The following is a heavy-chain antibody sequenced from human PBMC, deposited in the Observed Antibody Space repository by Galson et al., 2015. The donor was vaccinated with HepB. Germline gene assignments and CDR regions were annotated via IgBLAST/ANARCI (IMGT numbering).Heavy chain of an antibody. J-gene: IGHJ4*02. CDR2: ISGSGGST. CDR1: GFTFSSYA. Sequence: SLRLSCAASGFTFSSYAMSWVRQAPGKGLEWVSAISGSGGSTYYADSVKGRFTISRDNSKNTLYLQMNSLRAEDTAVYYCAKDLGYYYDSSGYYSPWALDYWGQGTLVTVSS. D-gene: IGHD3-22*01. CDR3: AKDLGYYYDSSGYYSPWALDY. V-gene: IGHV3-23*01.